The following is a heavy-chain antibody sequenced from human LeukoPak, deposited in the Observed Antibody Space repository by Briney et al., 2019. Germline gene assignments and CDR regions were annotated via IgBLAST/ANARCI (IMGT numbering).Heavy chain of an antibody. J-gene: IGHJ6*02. Sequence: GASVKVSCKASGYTFTGYYMHWVRQAPGQGLEWMGWINPNSGGTNYAQKFQGRVTMTRDTSISTAYMELSRLRSDDTAVYYCARGRSGVPAATSTAAKKYYYGMDVWGQGTTVTVSS. CDR1: GYTFTGYY. CDR3: ARGRSGVPAATSTAAKKYYYGMDV. V-gene: IGHV1-2*02. CDR2: INPNSGGT. D-gene: IGHD2-2*01.